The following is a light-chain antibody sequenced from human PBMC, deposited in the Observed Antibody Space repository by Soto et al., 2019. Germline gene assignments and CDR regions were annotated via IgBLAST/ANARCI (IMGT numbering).Light chain of an antibody. CDR2: EVI. CDR1: SSDVGGYEY. J-gene: IGLJ1*01. CDR3: SSYRTGGSYV. V-gene: IGLV2-14*01. Sequence: QSALTQPASVSGSPGQSITISCTGTSSDVGGYEYVSWYQQYPGKAPKLMIYEVIDRPAGTPKRFSGSKSVNTASLTITGLQAEDDADYYCSSYRTGGSYVFGTGTKFTVL.